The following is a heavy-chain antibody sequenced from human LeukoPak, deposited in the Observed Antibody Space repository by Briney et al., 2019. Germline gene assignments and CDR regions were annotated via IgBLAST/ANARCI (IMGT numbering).Heavy chain of an antibody. J-gene: IGHJ4*02. V-gene: IGHV3-23*01. CDR2: ISGSSGST. CDR3: ARDTRYCSSTGCYYDY. Sequence: GGSLRLSCAVSGFTFSNYAMSWLRQAPGKGLEWVSGISGSSGSTYYADSVKGRFTISRDDSKNTLYLQMNSLRVEDTAVYYCARDTRYCSSTGCYYDYWGQGTLVTVSS. D-gene: IGHD2-2*01. CDR1: GFTFSNYA.